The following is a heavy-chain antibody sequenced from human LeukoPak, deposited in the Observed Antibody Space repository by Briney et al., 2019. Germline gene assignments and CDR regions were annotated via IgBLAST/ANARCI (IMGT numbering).Heavy chain of an antibody. CDR3: ARGGVLEFWSGYYYFDY. CDR1: GGTFSSYA. CDR2: IIPIFGTA. J-gene: IGHJ4*02. V-gene: IGHV1-69*13. Sequence: SVKVSCKASGGTFSSYAISWVRQAPGQGLEWMGGIIPIFGTANYAQKFQGRVTITADESTSTAYMELSSLRSEDTAVYYCARGGVLEFWSGYYYFDYWGQGTLVTVSS. D-gene: IGHD3-3*01.